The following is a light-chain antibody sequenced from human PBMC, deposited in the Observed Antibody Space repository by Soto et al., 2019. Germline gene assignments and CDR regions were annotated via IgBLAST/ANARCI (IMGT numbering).Light chain of an antibody. CDR1: SSNIGSNT. J-gene: IGLJ2*01. V-gene: IGLV1-44*01. Sequence: QSVLIQPPSASGTPGQRVTISCSGSSSNIGSNTVNWYQQLPGTAPKLFIYSNNQRPSGVPDQFSGSKSDTSASLAISGLQSEDEADYYCAAWDDSLNGVLIGGGTKLTVL. CDR2: SNN. CDR3: AAWDDSLNGVL.